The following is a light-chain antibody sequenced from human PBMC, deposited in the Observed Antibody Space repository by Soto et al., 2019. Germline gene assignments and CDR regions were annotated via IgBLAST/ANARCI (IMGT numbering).Light chain of an antibody. CDR3: QQSYTTPYT. Sequence: DIQMTQSPSSLSASVGDRVTITCRASQSIRSYLNWYHQKPGKTPQLRIYGASNLQSGAPSRFTVSGYGTHFTLTISSLQPEDFAAYYCQQSYTTPYTFGQGTKLEIK. CDR2: GAS. J-gene: IGKJ2*01. V-gene: IGKV1-39*01. CDR1: QSIRSY.